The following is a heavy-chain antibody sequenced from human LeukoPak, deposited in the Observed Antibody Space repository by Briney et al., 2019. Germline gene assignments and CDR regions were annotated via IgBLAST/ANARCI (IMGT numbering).Heavy chain of an antibody. V-gene: IGHV3-23*01. D-gene: IGHD1-26*01. CDR3: QRETDAFDI. J-gene: IGHJ3*02. CDR1: GFTFNSYA. CDR2: ISGSGGST. Sequence: GGSLRLSCAASGFTFNSYAMSWVRQAPGKGLEWVSVISGSGGSTYYADSAKGRFTISRDNSKNTLYLQMNSLRAEDTAVYYCQRETDAFDIWGQGTMVTVSS.